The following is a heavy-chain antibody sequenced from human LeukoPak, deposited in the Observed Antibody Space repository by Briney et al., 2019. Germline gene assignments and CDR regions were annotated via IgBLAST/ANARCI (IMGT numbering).Heavy chain of an antibody. Sequence: GGSLRLSCAASGFTVSSNYMTWVRQAPGKGLEWVSVIYSGGSTYDADSVKGRFTISRDNSENTLYLHMNRLRAQYTAVYYCSRATFWSGYQRDSWYMDVWGKGTTVTVSS. J-gene: IGHJ6*03. CDR2: IYSGGST. CDR3: SRATFWSGYQRDSWYMDV. V-gene: IGHV3-66*02. CDR1: GFTVSSNY. D-gene: IGHD3-3*01.